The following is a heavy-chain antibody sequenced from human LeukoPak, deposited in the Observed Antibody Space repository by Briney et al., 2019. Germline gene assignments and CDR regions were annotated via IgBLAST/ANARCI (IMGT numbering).Heavy chain of an antibody. Sequence: PGGSLRLSCVASGFTFSSYWMHWVRQAPGKGLVWVSRIKSDGSSTSYAGFVKGRFTISRDNAKNTLYLQMNSLRGEDTAVYYCEGDSDYGGYSRFDYWGQGTLVTVSS. J-gene: IGHJ4*02. V-gene: IGHV3-74*01. CDR1: GFTFSSYW. CDR3: EGDSDYGGYSRFDY. CDR2: IKSDGSST. D-gene: IGHD4-17*01.